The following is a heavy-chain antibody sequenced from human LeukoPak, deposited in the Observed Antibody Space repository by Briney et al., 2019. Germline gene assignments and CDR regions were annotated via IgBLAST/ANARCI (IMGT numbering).Heavy chain of an antibody. Sequence: SVKVSCKASGGTFSSYAISWVRQAPGQGLEWMGGIIPIFGTANYAQKFQGRVTITADESTSTAYMELSSLRSEDTAVYYCARDREGGDYYDSSGYSNWFDPWGQGTLVTVSS. D-gene: IGHD3-22*01. CDR3: ARDREGGDYYDSSGYSNWFDP. CDR1: GGTFSSYA. J-gene: IGHJ5*02. V-gene: IGHV1-69*13. CDR2: IIPIFGTA.